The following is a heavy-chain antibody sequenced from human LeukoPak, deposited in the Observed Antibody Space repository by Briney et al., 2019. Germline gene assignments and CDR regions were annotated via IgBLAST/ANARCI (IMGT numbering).Heavy chain of an antibody. Sequence: GGPLRLSCAASGFTFSNYWMSWVRQAPGKGLEWLANIKEDGSQQKSAVSVKGRFTISRDNTKNSLNLQMNSLRAEDTAVYYCARSDYGDYVGYWGQGTLVTVSS. V-gene: IGHV3-7*01. CDR1: GFTFSNYW. J-gene: IGHJ4*02. CDR3: ARSDYGDYVGY. CDR2: IKEDGSQQ. D-gene: IGHD4-17*01.